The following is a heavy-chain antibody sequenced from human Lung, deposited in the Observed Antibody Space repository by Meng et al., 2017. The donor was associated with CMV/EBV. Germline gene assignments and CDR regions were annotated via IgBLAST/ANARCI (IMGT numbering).Heavy chain of an antibody. V-gene: IGHV3-23*01. CDR3: AKGPLRSGSYPSYFDY. CDR1: GFTFSSYA. D-gene: IGHD1-26*01. Sequence: GEXXTISCAASGFTFSSYAMSWVRQAPGKGLEWVAAISGGGDRTYNADSVRGRFTISRDESKNTVYLQMSSLRAEDTAVYYCAKGPLRSGSYPSYFDYWGQGALVTVPQ. CDR2: ISGGGDRT. J-gene: IGHJ4*02.